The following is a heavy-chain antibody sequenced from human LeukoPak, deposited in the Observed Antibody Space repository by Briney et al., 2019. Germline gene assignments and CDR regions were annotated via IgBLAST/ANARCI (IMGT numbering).Heavy chain of an antibody. D-gene: IGHD3-3*01. Sequence: ASVKVSCKASGYTFTGYYMHWVRQAPGQGLEWMGWINPNSGGTNYAQKFQGWVTMTRDTSISTAYMELSRLRSDDTAVYYCARSSYDFWCGYFPMDVWGQGTTVTVSS. CDR1: GYTFTGYY. CDR2: INPNSGGT. CDR3: ARSSYDFWCGYFPMDV. V-gene: IGHV1-2*04. J-gene: IGHJ6*02.